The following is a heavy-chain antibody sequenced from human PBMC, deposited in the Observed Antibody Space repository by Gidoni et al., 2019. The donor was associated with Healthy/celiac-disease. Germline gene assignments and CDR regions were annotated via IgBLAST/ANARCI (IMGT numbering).Heavy chain of an antibody. D-gene: IGHD6-19*01. CDR3: ARDSYSSGRFVWYFDL. J-gene: IGHJ2*01. Sequence: QVQLQASGPGLVKPSATLSLTCPVPGRSISSYYWSWIRPPPGKGLEWIGYIYYSGSTNYNPSLKSRVTISVDTSKNQFSLKLSSVTAADTAVYYCARDSYSSGRFVWYFDLWGRGTLVTVSS. V-gene: IGHV4-59*01. CDR2: IYYSGST. CDR1: GRSISSYY.